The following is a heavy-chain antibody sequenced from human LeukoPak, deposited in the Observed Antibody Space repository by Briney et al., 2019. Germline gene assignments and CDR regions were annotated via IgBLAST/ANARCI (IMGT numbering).Heavy chain of an antibody. D-gene: IGHD3-9*01. CDR2: IHRDGRT. V-gene: IGHV4-4*02. Sequence: SETLSLTCAVSGVSISSSEWWIWVRQPPGQGLEWIGEIHRDGRTRYNPSLKSRVTMSMDYSKNQFSLSVTSVTAADTAIYYCGKTDIYFNPIDYWGPGSPVTVSS. CDR1: GVSISSSEW. CDR3: GKTDIYFNPIDY. J-gene: IGHJ4*02.